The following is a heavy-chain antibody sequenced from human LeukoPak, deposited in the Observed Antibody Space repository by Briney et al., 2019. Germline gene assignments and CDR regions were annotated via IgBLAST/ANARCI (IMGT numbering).Heavy chain of an antibody. J-gene: IGHJ6*02. V-gene: IGHV3-48*03. CDR3: ARDVVVVAATTWPYYYGMDV. D-gene: IGHD2-15*01. CDR1: GFTFSSYE. CDR2: ISSSGSTI. Sequence: GGSLRLSCAASGFTFSSYEMNWVRQAPGKGLEWVSYISSSGSTIYYADSVKGRFTISRDNAKDSLYLQMNSLRAEDTAVYYCARDVVVVAATTWPYYYGMDVWGQGTTVTVSS.